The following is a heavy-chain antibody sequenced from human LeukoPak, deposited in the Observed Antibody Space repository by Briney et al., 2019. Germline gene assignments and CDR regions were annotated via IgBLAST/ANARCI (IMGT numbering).Heavy chain of an antibody. CDR1: GGSFSGYY. CDR3: ARGLVRYLVN. CDR2: INHSGST. J-gene: IGHJ4*02. D-gene: IGHD3-9*01. Sequence: SETLSLTCAVYGGSFSGYYWSWIRPPPGKGLEWIGEINHSGSTNYNPSLKSRVTISVDTSKNQFSLKLSSVTAADTAVYYCARGLVRYLVNWGQGTLVTVSS. V-gene: IGHV4-34*01.